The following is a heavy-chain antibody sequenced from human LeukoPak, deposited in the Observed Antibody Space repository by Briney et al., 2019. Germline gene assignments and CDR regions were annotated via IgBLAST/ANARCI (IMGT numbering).Heavy chain of an antibody. CDR1: GGSISSYY. Sequence: SETLSLTCTVSGGSISSYYWSWIWQPPGKGLEWIGYIYYSGSTNYNPSLKSRVTISVDTSKNQFSLKLSSVTAADTAVYYCARFSFIAAAARGYFDYWGQGTLVTVSS. V-gene: IGHV4-59*01. D-gene: IGHD6-13*01. J-gene: IGHJ4*02. CDR3: ARFSFIAAAARGYFDY. CDR2: IYYSGST.